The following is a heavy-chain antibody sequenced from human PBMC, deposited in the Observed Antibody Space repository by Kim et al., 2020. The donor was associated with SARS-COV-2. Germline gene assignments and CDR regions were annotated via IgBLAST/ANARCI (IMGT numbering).Heavy chain of an antibody. Sequence: SETLSLTCTVSGGSISSYYWSWIRQPPGKGLEWIGYIYYSGSTNYNPSLKSRVTISVDTSKNQFSLKLSYVTAADTAVYYCARQRGIEARLRYFQHWGQGTLVTVSS. D-gene: IGHD6-6*01. CDR3: ARQRGIEARLRYFQH. J-gene: IGHJ1*01. CDR1: GGSISSYY. CDR2: IYYSGST. V-gene: IGHV4-59*08.